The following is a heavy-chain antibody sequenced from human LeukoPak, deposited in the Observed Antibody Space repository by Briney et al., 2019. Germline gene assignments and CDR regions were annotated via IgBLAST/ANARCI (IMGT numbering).Heavy chain of an antibody. CDR1: GYTFTGYY. V-gene: IGHV1-2*02. D-gene: IGHD6-19*01. Sequence: ASVKVSCKPSGYTFTGYYLHWLRPAPGQGVEWMGWMNTNTGATMYSQKFQDRVTLTRDTSISTSYLELTSLRSDDTALYYCARDRVGSDWLRPYYFEFWGQGTLVTVSS. J-gene: IGHJ4*02. CDR2: MNTNTGAT. CDR3: ARDRVGSDWLRPYYFEF.